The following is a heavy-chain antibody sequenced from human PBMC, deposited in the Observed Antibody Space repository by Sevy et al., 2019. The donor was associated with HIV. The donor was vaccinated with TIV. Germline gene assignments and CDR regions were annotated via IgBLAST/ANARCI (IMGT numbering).Heavy chain of an antibody. J-gene: IGHJ6*02. CDR1: GFTFSTYA. V-gene: IGHV3-23*01. Sequence: GGSLRLSCAASGFTFSTYAMSWVRQAPGKGLEWVSGISGSGGSIYYADSLKGRFTIFTDNSKNTLSLQMNIMRAEDTAVYYCAKGDRTFYGLDVWGQGTTVSVSS. CDR3: AKGDRTFYGLDV. CDR2: ISGSGGSI. D-gene: IGHD2-15*01.